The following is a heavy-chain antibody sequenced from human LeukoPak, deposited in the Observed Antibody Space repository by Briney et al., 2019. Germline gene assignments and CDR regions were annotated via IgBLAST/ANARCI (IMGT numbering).Heavy chain of an antibody. Sequence: GESLKISCKGSGYSFTSYWIVWVRQMPGKGLEWTGSIYPGDSDTRYSPSFQGQVTISADKSISTAYLQWSSLKASDTAMYYCARLGGGYCSSTSCYFHYYYGMDVWGQGTTVTVSS. CDR1: GYSFTSYW. J-gene: IGHJ6*02. V-gene: IGHV5-51*01. CDR2: IYPGDSDT. CDR3: ARLGGGYCSSTSCYFHYYYGMDV. D-gene: IGHD2-2*03.